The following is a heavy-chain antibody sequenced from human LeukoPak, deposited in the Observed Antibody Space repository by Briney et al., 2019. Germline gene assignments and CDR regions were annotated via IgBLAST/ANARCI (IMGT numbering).Heavy chain of an antibody. CDR3: ARDRANCGGDCYSTAFDY. J-gene: IGHJ4*02. V-gene: IGHV3-23*01. CDR1: GFTFSSYA. CDR2: ISGSGGST. D-gene: IGHD2-21*02. Sequence: GGSLRLSCAASGFTFSSYAMSWVRQAPGKGLEWVSAISGSGGSTYYADSVKGRFTISRDNAKNSLYLQMNSLRAEDTAVYYCARDRANCGGDCYSTAFDYWGQGTQVTVSS.